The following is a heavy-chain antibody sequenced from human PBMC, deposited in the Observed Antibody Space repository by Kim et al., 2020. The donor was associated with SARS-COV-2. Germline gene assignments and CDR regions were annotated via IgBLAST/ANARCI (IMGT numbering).Heavy chain of an antibody. CDR3: AKARGGYGSGSYYREFDF. Sequence: GGSLRLSCAASGFTFDDYAMHWVRQAPGKGLEWVSGISWNSGSIGYAAFVKGRFTISRDNAKNSLYLQMNSLRAEDTALYYCAKARGGYGSGSYYREFDFCGQGTLVTVSS. J-gene: IGHJ4*02. D-gene: IGHD3-10*01. V-gene: IGHV3-9*01. CDR1: GFTFDDYA. CDR2: ISWNSGSI.